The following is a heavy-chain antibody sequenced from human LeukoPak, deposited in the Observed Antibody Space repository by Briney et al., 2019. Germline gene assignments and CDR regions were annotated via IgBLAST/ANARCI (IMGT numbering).Heavy chain of an antibody. CDR1: GYTFTSYG. J-gene: IGHJ4*02. Sequence: ASVKVSCKASGYTFTSYGIRWVRQAPGQGLEWMGWISAYNGNTNYAQKLQGRVTMTTDTSTSTAYMELRSLRSDDTAVYYCARDALYGSGSTGGVIDYWGQGTLVTVSS. CDR2: ISAYNGNT. V-gene: IGHV1-18*01. CDR3: ARDALYGSGSTGGVIDY. D-gene: IGHD3-10*01.